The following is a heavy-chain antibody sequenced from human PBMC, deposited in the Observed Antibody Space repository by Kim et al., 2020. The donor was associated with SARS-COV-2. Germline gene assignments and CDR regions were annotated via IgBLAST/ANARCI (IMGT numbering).Heavy chain of an antibody. CDR3: ARDGGGIAVADHAPFFDY. V-gene: IGHV3-30*04. D-gene: IGHD6-19*01. Sequence: GGSLRLSCAASGFTFSSYAMHWVRQAPGKGLEWVAVISYHGSNKYYADSVKGRFTISRDNSKNTLYLQMNSLRAEETAVYYCARDGGGIAVADHAPFFDYWGQGTLVTVSS. CDR2: ISYHGSNK. J-gene: IGHJ4*02. CDR1: GFTFSSYA.